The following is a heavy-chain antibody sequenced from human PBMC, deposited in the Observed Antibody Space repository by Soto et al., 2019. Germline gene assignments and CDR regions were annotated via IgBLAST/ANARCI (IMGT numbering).Heavy chain of an antibody. CDR2: IYYSGCT. CDR1: GGSISSSSYY. J-gene: IGHJ6*02. V-gene: IGHV4-39*01. Sequence: SETLSLTCTVSGGSISSSSYYWGWIRQPPGKGLEWIGSIYYSGCTYYNPSLKSRVTISVDTSKNQFSLKLSSVTAADTAVYYCARRETYYDILTGYYYYYGMDVWGQGTTVTV. CDR3: ARRETYYDILTGYYYYYGMDV. D-gene: IGHD3-9*01.